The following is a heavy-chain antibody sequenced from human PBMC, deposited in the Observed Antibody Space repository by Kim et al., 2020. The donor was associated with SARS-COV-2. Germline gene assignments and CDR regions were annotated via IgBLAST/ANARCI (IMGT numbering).Heavy chain of an antibody. Sequence: ASVKVSCKASGYTFTSYHIHWVRQAPGQGLEWMGIINPNSGITAYPQKFQGRVTLTRDTSTSTVYMELSSLRSEDTALYYCAREVLRSVGVANRGNFDYWGQGTLVTVSS. CDR2: INPNSGIT. V-gene: IGHV1-46*01. CDR3: AREVLRSVGVANRGNFDY. CDR1: GYTFTSYH. J-gene: IGHJ4*02. D-gene: IGHD6-19*01.